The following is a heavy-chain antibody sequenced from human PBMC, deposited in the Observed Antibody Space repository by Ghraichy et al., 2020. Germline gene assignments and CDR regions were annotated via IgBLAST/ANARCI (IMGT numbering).Heavy chain of an antibody. CDR3: ARRPGGYYYYGMDV. Sequence: ASVKVSCKASGYTFTSYGISWVRQAPGQGLEWMGWISAYNGNTNYAQKLQGRVTMTTDTSTSTAYMELRSLRSDDTAVYYCARRPGGYYYYGMDVWGQGTTVTVSS. J-gene: IGHJ6*02. CDR2: ISAYNGNT. V-gene: IGHV1-18*04. CDR1: GYTFTSYG. D-gene: IGHD3-10*01.